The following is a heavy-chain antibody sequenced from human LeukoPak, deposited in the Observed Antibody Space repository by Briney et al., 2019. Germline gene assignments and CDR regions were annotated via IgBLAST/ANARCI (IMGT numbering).Heavy chain of an antibody. V-gene: IGHV3-21*01. CDR3: AKLGLVVVAATYFDY. Sequence: GGSLRLSCAASGFTFSRYSMNWVRQAPGKGLEWVSSISSSSSYIYYADSVKGRFTISRDNAKNSLYLQMNSLRAEDTAVYYCAKLGLVVVAATYFDYWGQGTLVTVSS. CDR1: GFTFSRYS. D-gene: IGHD2-15*01. CDR2: ISSSSSYI. J-gene: IGHJ4*02.